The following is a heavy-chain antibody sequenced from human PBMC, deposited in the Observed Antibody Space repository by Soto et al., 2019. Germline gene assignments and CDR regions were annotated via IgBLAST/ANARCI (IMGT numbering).Heavy chain of an antibody. Sequence: GGSLRLSCTFSGFTSDDYDYALTWVRQAPGKGLQWLGLIRGSTYGGTTEYAASVKGRFTISRDDSKGIAYLQMNSLKTEDTAVYYCSRDGDFYGLDVWGQGTTVTVSS. CDR1: GFTSDDYDYA. CDR2: IRGSTYGGTT. CDR3: SRDGDFYGLDV. D-gene: IGHD3-3*01. V-gene: IGHV3-49*04. J-gene: IGHJ6*02.